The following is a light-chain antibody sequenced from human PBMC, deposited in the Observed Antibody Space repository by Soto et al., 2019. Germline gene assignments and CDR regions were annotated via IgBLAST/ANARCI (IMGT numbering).Light chain of an antibody. J-gene: IGLJ1*01. CDR1: SSDVGGYNY. CDR2: VVS. V-gene: IGLV2-11*01. CDR3: CSYAGSYTGV. Sequence: QSALTQPRSVSGSPGQSVTISCTGTSSDVGGYNYVSWYRQHPGKAPKLMIYVVSKRPSGVPDRFSGSKSGNTASLTISGLQAEDEADYYCCSYAGSYTGVFVTGTKVTVL.